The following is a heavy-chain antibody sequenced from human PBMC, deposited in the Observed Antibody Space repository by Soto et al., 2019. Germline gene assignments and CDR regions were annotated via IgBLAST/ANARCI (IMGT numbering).Heavy chain of an antibody. CDR3: ARVLTGRWFDP. D-gene: IGHD3-9*01. V-gene: IGHV1-69*06. Sequence: QVQLVQSGAEVKKPGSSVKVSCTASGGPFSSYAINWVRQAPGQGLEWMGVITPMFGAPHYAQNFKGRITITADKSTNTAYLDLSSLTSGDTAVYFCARVLTGRWFDPWGQGTLVTVSS. J-gene: IGHJ5*02. CDR2: ITPMFGAP. CDR1: GGPFSSYA.